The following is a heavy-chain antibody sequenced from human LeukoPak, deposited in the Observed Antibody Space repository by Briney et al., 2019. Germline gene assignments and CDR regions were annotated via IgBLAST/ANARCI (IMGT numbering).Heavy chain of an antibody. V-gene: IGHV3-48*01. CDR3: ARDGITIFGVVITPHYYMDV. J-gene: IGHJ6*03. CDR2: ISSSSSTI. CDR1: GFTFRSYS. Sequence: GGSLRLSCAASGFTFRSYSMNWVRQAPGKGLEWVSYISSSSSTIYYADSVKGRFTISRDNAKNSLYLQMNSLRAEDTAVYYCARDGITIFGVVITPHYYMDVWGKGTMVTVSS. D-gene: IGHD3-3*01.